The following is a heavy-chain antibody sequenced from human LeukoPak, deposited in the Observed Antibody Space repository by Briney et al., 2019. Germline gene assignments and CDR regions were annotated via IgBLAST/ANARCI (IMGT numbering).Heavy chain of an antibody. J-gene: IGHJ4*02. CDR3: ATAVWFGELYFDY. CDR1: GFTVSSNY. CDR2: IYSGGST. V-gene: IGHV3-53*01. Sequence: GGSLRLSCAASGFTVSSNYMSWVRQAPGKGLEWVSVIYSGGSTYYADSVKGRFTISRDNSKNTLYLQTNSLRAEDTAVYYCATAVWFGELYFDYWGQGTLVTVSS. D-gene: IGHD3-10*01.